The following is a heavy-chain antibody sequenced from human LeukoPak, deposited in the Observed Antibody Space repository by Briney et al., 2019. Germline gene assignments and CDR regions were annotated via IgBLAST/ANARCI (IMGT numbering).Heavy chain of an antibody. V-gene: IGHV4-39*07. CDR1: GGSISSSSYY. CDR2: IYYSGST. CDR3: ARVAAKTVDY. D-gene: IGHD6-19*01. Sequence: SSETPSLTCTVSGGSISSSSYYWGWIRQPPGKGLEWIGSIYYSGSTYYNPSLKSRVTISVDTSKNQFSLKLSSVTAADTAVYYCARVAAKTVDYWGQGTLVTVSS. J-gene: IGHJ4*02.